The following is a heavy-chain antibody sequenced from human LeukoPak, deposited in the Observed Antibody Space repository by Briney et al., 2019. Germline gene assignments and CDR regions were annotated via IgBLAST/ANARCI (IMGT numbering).Heavy chain of an antibody. Sequence: GGSLRLSCAASGLTFSSSAMSWVRQAPGKGLEWLSGISGSGGGTYYADSVKGRFTISRDDSKNTLYLQMHSLRAEDTAVYYCAKSGGSSGWLYWGKGTLVTASS. CDR1: GLTFSSSA. V-gene: IGHV3-23*01. CDR2: ISGSGGGT. J-gene: IGHJ4*02. D-gene: IGHD6-19*01. CDR3: AKSGGSSGWLY.